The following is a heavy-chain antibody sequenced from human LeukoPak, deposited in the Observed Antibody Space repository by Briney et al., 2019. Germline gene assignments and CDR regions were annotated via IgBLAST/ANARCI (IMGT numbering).Heavy chain of an antibody. V-gene: IGHV5-51*01. CDR2: IDPGDSET. J-gene: IGHJ4*02. D-gene: IGHD2-15*01. CDR1: GYRFTRYW. Sequence: GESLKISCKGSGYRFTRYWIAWVRQMPGKGLQWMGIIDPGDSETRYSPSFQGQVTITADKSISAAYLQWSSLKASDTAMYYCARRGFCSGGSCFSAHFDFWGQGTLLTVSS. CDR3: ARRGFCSGGSCFSAHFDF.